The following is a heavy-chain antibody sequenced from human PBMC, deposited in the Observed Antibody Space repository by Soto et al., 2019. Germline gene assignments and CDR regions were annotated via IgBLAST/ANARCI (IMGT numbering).Heavy chain of an antibody. J-gene: IGHJ5*02. Sequence: SETLSLTCTVSGGSISSSNWWGWIRQPPGKGLEWIGYIYYSGSTYYNPSLKSRVTMSVDTSKNQFSLKLSSVTAVDTAVYYCARKGGGDCFDCGFDPWGQGTLLTVSS. CDR3: ARKGGGDCFDCGFDP. V-gene: IGHV4-28*01. D-gene: IGHD2-21*02. CDR2: IYYSGST. CDR1: GGSISSSNW.